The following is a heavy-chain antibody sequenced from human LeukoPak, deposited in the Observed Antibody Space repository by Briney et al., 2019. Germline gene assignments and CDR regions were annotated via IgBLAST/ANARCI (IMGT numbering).Heavy chain of an antibody. CDR1: GGSISSYF. D-gene: IGHD5-18*01. Sequence: ASETLSLTCTVSGGSISSYFWSWIRQPPGKGLEWIGYISYSGSTNYNPSLKSRVTISVDTSKSQFSLKLSSVTAADTAVYYCARVGYSYGQHFDYWGQGTLVTVSS. J-gene: IGHJ4*02. V-gene: IGHV4-59*01. CDR2: ISYSGST. CDR3: ARVGYSYGQHFDY.